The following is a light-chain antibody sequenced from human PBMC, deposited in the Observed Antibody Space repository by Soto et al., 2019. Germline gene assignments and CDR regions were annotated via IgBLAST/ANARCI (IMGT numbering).Light chain of an antibody. CDR1: QSVSSGY. CDR2: GAS. Sequence: EIVLTQSPGTLSLSPGERATLSCRASQSVSSGYLVCYQQKPGQAPRLLIYGASSRASGIPDRFSGSGSGTDSTLTTSRLEPEDSAVPYCQYYGSWLTSTFGRGAKGDIK. CDR3: QYYGSWLTST. J-gene: IGKJ2*01. V-gene: IGKV3-20*01.